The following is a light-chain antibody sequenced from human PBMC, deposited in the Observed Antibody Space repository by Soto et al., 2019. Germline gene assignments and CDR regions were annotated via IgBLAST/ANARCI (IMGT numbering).Light chain of an antibody. CDR2: GAS. CDR1: QSISNW. J-gene: IGKJ1*01. CDR3: QQYGSSRT. Sequence: TQSPSTPAASFGDRVTNTCRASQSISNWLAWYQQKPGQAPRLLIYGASSRATGIPDRFSGSGSGTDFTLTISRLEPEDFAVYYCQQYGSSRTFGQGTKVDIK. V-gene: IGKV3-20*01.